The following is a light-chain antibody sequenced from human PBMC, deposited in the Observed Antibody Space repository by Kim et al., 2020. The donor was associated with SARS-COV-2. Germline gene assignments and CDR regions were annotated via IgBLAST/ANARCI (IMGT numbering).Light chain of an antibody. CDR2: GKN. CDR1: SLRSYY. J-gene: IGLJ2*01. CDR3: NSRDSNDNVV. V-gene: IGLV3-19*01. Sequence: SSELTQDTAVCVALGQTVRITCQGDSLRSYYATWYQQKPGQAPIFVIYGKNNRPSGIPDRFSGSSSGNTDYLTITGTQAGDEADYYCNSRDSNDNVVFGGGTQLTVL.